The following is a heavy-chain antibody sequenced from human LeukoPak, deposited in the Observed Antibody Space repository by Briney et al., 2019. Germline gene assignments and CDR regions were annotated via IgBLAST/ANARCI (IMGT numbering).Heavy chain of an antibody. Sequence: GGSLRLSCAASGFTFSSYSMNWVRQAPGKGLEWVSYISSSSSTIYYADSVKGRFTISRDNAKNSLYLQMNSLRDEDMAVYYCARNGLSSYGSGSYYFHYWGQGTPVTVSS. J-gene: IGHJ4*02. CDR1: GFTFSSYS. D-gene: IGHD3-10*01. CDR3: ARNGLSSYGSGSYYFHY. CDR2: ISSSSSTI. V-gene: IGHV3-48*02.